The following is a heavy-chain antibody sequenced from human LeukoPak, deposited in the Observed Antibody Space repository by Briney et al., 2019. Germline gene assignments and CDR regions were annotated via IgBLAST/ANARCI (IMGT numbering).Heavy chain of an antibody. CDR3: ARADGVGVVTPYFQH. D-gene: IGHD4-23*01. Sequence: GGSLRLSCAASGFTFSSYGMHRVRQAPGKGLEWVANIKQDGSEKHYVDSVKGRFTISRDNAKNSLYLQMNSLRAEDTAVYYCARADGVGVVTPYFQHWGQGTLVTVSS. V-gene: IGHV3-7*01. J-gene: IGHJ1*01. CDR2: IKQDGSEK. CDR1: GFTFSSYG.